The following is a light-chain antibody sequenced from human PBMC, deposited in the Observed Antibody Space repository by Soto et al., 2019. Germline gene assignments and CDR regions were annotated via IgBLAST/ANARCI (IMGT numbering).Light chain of an antibody. J-gene: IGKJ4*01. CDR1: QTIDSW. Sequence: DIQMTQSPSTLSASVGDRVTITCRASQTIDSWLAWYQQRPGKPPNLLIYKASTLASGVPSRFSGSGSGTDFTFTISSLQPEDIATYYCQQYDNLPLTFGGGTKVDIK. CDR2: KAS. V-gene: IGKV1-5*03. CDR3: QQYDNLPLT.